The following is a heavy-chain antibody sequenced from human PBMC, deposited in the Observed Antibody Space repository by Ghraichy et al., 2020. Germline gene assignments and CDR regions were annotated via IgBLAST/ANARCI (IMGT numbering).Heavy chain of an antibody. CDR3: ARGSSGLYNWFDP. J-gene: IGHJ5*02. D-gene: IGHD3-22*01. Sequence: ASVKVSCKASGYTFTGYYMHWVRQAPGQGLEWMGWINPNSGGTNYAQKFQGWVTMTRDTSIRTAYMELSRLGSDDTAVYYCARGSSGLYNWFDPWGQGTLVTVSS. CDR2: INPNSGGT. V-gene: IGHV1-2*04. CDR1: GYTFTGYY.